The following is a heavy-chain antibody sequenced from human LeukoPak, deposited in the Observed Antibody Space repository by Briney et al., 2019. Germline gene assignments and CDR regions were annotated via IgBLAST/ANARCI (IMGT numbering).Heavy chain of an antibody. V-gene: IGHV4-59*01. D-gene: IGHD3-10*01. J-gene: IGHJ3*02. CDR2: IYYSVST. CDR3: GSTNYNPSHKSRVTISVDTSKNQFSLKLSSVTATDAAVYYCARGLLDGYTHPAAFDI. CDR1: GGSISSYY. Sequence: KPPETLSLTCTVSGGSISSYYWSWIRQPPGKGLEWIGYIYYSVSTNYNPSPKTGVTRSLNTPENQFSLSLGALTLTNTPVYYSGSTNYNPSHKSRVTISVDTSKNQFSLKLSSVTATDAAVYYCARGLLDGYTHPAAFDIWGQGTMVTVSS.